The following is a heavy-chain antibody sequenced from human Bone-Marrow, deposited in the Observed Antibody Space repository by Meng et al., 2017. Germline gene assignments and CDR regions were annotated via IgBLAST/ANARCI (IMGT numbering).Heavy chain of an antibody. CDR1: GFTFSSYA. CDR2: ISSSSSTI. Sequence: GGSLRLSCAASGFTFSSYAMHWVRQAPGKGLEWVSYISSSSSTIYYADSVKGRFSISRDNAKNALYLQMNGLRADDTAVYYCAREGYNYACDYWGQGTPVTVSS. V-gene: IGHV3-48*04. CDR3: AREGYNYACDY. D-gene: IGHD5-18*01. J-gene: IGHJ4*02.